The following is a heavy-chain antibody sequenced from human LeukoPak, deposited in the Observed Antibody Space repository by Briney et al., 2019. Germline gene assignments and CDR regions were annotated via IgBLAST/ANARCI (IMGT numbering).Heavy chain of an antibody. CDR2: ISSSSTYI. D-gene: IGHD2-15*01. Sequence: GGSLRLSCAASGFTFSSYSLNWVRQAPGKGLEWVSSISSSSTYIYYADSVKGRFTISRDNAKNSLYLQMNSLRAEDTAVYYCARPDGADIVVVVAATPYDAFGIWGQGTMVTVSS. CDR3: ARPDGADIVVVVAATPYDAFGI. V-gene: IGHV3-21*01. J-gene: IGHJ3*02. CDR1: GFTFSSYS.